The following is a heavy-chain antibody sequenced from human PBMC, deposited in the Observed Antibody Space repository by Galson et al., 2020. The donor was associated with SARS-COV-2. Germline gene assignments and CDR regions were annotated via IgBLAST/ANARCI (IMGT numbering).Heavy chain of an antibody. V-gene: IGHV4-34*01. J-gene: IGHJ4*02. CDR1: GGSFSGYY. D-gene: IGHD5-12*01. Sequence: SETLSLTCAVYGGSFSGYYWSWIRQPPGKGLEWIGEINHSGSTNYNPSLKSRVTISVDTSKNQFSLKLSSVTAADTAVYYCATTSVMGTSGATISGGRWLHLRYWGQGTLVTVSS. CDR3: ATTSVMGTSGATISGGRWLHLRY. CDR2: INHSGST.